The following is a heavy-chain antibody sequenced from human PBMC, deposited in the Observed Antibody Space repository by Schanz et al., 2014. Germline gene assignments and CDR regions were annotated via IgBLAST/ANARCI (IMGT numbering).Heavy chain of an antibody. D-gene: IGHD2-2*01. Sequence: EVQLVESGGGLVQPGGSLRLSCAASGFTFTNYAMSWVRQAPGKGLEWVSLISDSGDTAYYADSVKGRFTISRDSAENSLYLQMNSLRAEDTAVYYCARVKYCTITRCYRTETEGIYYMDVWGKGTTVTGSS. CDR1: GFTFTNYA. CDR3: ARVKYCTITRCYRTETEGIYYMDV. CDR2: ISDSGDTA. V-gene: IGHV3-23*04. J-gene: IGHJ6*03.